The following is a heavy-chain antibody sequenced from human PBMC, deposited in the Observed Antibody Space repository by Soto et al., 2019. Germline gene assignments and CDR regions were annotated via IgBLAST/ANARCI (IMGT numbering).Heavy chain of an antibody. CDR1: GFTVSSNY. D-gene: IGHD3-10*01. V-gene: IGHV3-66*01. J-gene: IGHJ6*03. CDR2: IYSGGST. CDR3: ARVGDDYGAGRHYYYYYYMDV. Sequence: EVQLVESGGGLVQPGRSLRLSCAASGFTVSSNYMSWVRQAPGKGLEWVSVIYSGGSTYYADSVKGRFTISRDNSKNTLYLQMNSRRAEDTAVYYCARVGDDYGAGRHYYYYYYMDVWGKGTTVTVSS.